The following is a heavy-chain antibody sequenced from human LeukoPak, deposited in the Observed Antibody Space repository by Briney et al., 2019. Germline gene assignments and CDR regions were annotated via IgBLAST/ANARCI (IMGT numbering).Heavy chain of an antibody. CDR2: IHSSGTT. CDR1: GASMSGYY. D-gene: IGHD3-10*01. V-gene: IGHV4-4*09. J-gene: IGHJ4*02. Sequence: SETLSLTCTVSGASMSGYYWTWIRQSPGKGLEWFGHIHSSGTTTYNPSFKSRVAMSMDTSKNQFSLSLTSATATDTAFYYCSRRRGGYGEGEFIYWGQGTLVTVSS. CDR3: SRRRGGYGEGEFIY.